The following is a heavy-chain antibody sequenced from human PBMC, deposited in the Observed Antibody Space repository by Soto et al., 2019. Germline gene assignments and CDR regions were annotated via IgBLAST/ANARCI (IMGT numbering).Heavy chain of an antibody. CDR3: ARDSWSQY. Sequence: GGSLRLSCAASGFTVSSNYMSWVRQAPGKGLEWVSIIHNGGKTYYADSVKDRFTVSRDNSKNTVFLQMNSLRVEDTAVYYCARDSWSQYWGQGTLVTVSS. CDR2: IHNGGKT. V-gene: IGHV3-66*01. J-gene: IGHJ1*01. CDR1: GFTVSSNY. D-gene: IGHD2-15*01.